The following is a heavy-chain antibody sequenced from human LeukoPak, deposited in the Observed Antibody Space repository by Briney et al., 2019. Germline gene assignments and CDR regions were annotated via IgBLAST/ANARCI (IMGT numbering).Heavy chain of an antibody. J-gene: IGHJ3*02. CDR1: GYTLTSYG. D-gene: IGHD3-22*01. CDR2: ISAYNGNT. Sequence: ASVKVSCKASGYTLTSYGISWVRQAPGQGLEWMGWISAYNGNTNYAQKLQGRVTMTTDTSTSTAYMELRSLRSDDTAVYYCARALHYYDSSGYYLVFAFDIWGQGTMVTVSS. V-gene: IGHV1-18*01. CDR3: ARALHYYDSSGYYLVFAFDI.